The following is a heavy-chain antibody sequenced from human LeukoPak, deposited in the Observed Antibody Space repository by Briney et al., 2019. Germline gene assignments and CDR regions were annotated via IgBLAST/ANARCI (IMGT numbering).Heavy chain of an antibody. CDR1: GFTFSGYW. Sequence: PGGSLRLSCAASGFTFSGYWMHWVRQAPGKGLVWVSRINSDGSSTSYADSVKGRFTISRDNAKNSLFLRMSSLRVEDTAVYYCARPRIAWSSHWYFEVWGRGTLVTVSS. J-gene: IGHJ2*01. CDR2: INSDGSST. V-gene: IGHV3-74*01. CDR3: ARPRIAWSSHWYFEV. D-gene: IGHD3-9*01.